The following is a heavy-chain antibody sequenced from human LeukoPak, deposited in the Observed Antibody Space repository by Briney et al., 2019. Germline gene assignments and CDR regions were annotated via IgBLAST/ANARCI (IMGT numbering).Heavy chain of an antibody. V-gene: IGHV4-59*08. J-gene: IGHJ5*01. CDR1: GGSISGYY. CDR2: INYSGDS. CDR3: ARFSDGGGYQGRTFDS. D-gene: IGHD3-22*01. Sequence: SETLSLTCTVSGGSISGYYWSWIRQPPEKGLEWIGYINYSGDSNYNPSLKSRVTISVDTSKNQFSLKVTSVTAADTAVYYCARFSDGGGYQGRTFDSWGQGTLVTVSS.